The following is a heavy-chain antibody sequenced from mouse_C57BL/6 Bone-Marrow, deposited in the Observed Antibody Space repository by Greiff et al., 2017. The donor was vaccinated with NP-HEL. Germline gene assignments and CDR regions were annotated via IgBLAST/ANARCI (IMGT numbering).Heavy chain of an antibody. CDR2: IYPGDGDP. Sequence: QVQLQQSGPELVKPGASVKISCKASGYAFSSSWMNWVKQRPGKGLEWIGRIYPGDGDPNYNGKFKGKATLTADKSSSTAYMQLSSLTSEDSAVYFCARAYYGSSYEFAYWGQGTLVTVSA. CDR1: GYAFSSSW. J-gene: IGHJ3*01. CDR3: ARAYYGSSYEFAY. D-gene: IGHD1-1*01. V-gene: IGHV1-82*01.